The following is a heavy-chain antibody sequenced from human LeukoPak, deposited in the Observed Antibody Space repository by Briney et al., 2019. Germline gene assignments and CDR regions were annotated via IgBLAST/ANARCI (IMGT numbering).Heavy chain of an antibody. CDR1: GGSFSGYY. D-gene: IGHD3-10*01. CDR3: ARRTTMVRGVKNYYYYMDV. CDR2: INHSGST. J-gene: IGHJ6*03. V-gene: IGHV4-34*01. Sequence: SETLSLTCAVYGGSFSGYYWSWIRQPPGKGLEWIGEINHSGSTNYNPSLKSRVTISVDTSKNQFSLKLSSVTAADTAVYYCARRTTMVRGVKNYYYYMDVWGKGTTVTISS.